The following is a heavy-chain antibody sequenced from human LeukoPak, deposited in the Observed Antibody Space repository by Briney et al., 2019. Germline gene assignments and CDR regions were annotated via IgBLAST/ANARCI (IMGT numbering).Heavy chain of an antibody. J-gene: IGHJ5*01. Sequence: GGSLRLSCAASGFTFSSYAMSWVRQAPGKGLEWVSAISATGGSTNYADSVKGRFTISRDNSKNTLYLQMHSLRAEDSAVYYCAKHQIRSSWYACWGQGLLVTVSS. CDR3: AKHQIRSSWYAC. CDR1: GFTFSSYA. V-gene: IGHV3-23*01. CDR2: ISATGGST. D-gene: IGHD6-13*01.